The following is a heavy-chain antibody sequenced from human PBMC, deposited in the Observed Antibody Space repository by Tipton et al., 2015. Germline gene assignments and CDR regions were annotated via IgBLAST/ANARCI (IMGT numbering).Heavy chain of an antibody. CDR2: ISHSGNT. J-gene: IGHJ4*02. CDR1: AYSISSDYY. V-gene: IGHV4-38-2*01. CDR3: AAYCAGGSCADH. D-gene: IGHD2-15*01. Sequence: GLVKPSETLSLTCAVSAYSISSDYYWGWIRQPPGKGLEWIGSISHSGNTYYNPSLKSRVTISVDTSNNQFSLKLRSVTAEDTAVYYCAAYCAGGSCADHWGQGTLVTVSS.